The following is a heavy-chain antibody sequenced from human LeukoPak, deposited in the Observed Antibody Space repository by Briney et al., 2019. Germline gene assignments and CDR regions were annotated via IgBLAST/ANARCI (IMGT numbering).Heavy chain of an antibody. J-gene: IGHJ4*02. D-gene: IGHD2-2*01. CDR3: AKEGRYCSSTSCSYYFDY. Sequence: GGSLRLSCAASGFTFSSYAISWVRQAPGKGLEWVSAISGSGGSTYYADSVKGRFTISRDNSKNTLYLQMNSLRAEDTAVYYCAKEGRYCSSTSCSYYFDYWGQGTLVTVSS. CDR2: ISGSGGST. CDR1: GFTFSSYA. V-gene: IGHV3-23*01.